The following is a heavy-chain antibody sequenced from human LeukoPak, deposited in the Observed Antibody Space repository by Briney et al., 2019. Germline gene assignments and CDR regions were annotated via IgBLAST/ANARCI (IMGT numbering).Heavy chain of an antibody. J-gene: IGHJ4*02. V-gene: IGHV3-21*01. CDR1: GFTFSSYS. D-gene: IGHD4-17*01. CDR3: ARDPSAYGGPSYDFDY. CDR2: ISSSSSYI. Sequence: GGSLRLSCAASGFTFSSYSMNWVRQAPGKGLEWVSSISSSSSYIYYADSVKGRFTISRDNAKNSLYLQMNSLRAEDTAVYYCARDPSAYGGPSYDFDYWGQGTLITVSS.